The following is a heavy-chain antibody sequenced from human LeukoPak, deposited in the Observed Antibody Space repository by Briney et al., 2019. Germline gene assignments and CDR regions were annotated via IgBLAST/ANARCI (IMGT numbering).Heavy chain of an antibody. Sequence: SETLSLACTVSGGSISSYYWSWIRQPPGKGLERIGYIYYSGSTNYNPSLKSRVTISVDTSKNQFSLKLSSVTAADTAVYYCARGWSGSYYYHYMDVWGKGTTVTVSS. CDR2: IYYSGST. D-gene: IGHD3-3*01. J-gene: IGHJ6*03. V-gene: IGHV4-59*01. CDR1: GGSISSYY. CDR3: ARGWSGSYYYHYMDV.